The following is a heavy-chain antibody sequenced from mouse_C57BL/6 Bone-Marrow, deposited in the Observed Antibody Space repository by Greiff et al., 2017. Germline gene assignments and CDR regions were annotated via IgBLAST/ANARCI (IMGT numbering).Heavy chain of an antibody. V-gene: IGHV1-85*01. CDR2: IYPRDGST. CDR1: GYTFTSYD. CDR3: ARLEFDGSSGDWCFDV. J-gene: IGHJ1*03. Sequence: LVESGPELVKPGASVKLSCKASGYTFTSYDINWVKQRPGQGLEWIGWIYPRDGSTKYKAKFKGKATLTVDTSSSTAYMELHSLTSEDSAVYFCARLEFDGSSGDWCFDVWGTGTTVTVSS. D-gene: IGHD1-1*01.